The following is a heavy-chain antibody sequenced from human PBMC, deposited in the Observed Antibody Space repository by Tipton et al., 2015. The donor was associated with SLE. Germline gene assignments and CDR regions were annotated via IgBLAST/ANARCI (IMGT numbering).Heavy chain of an antibody. D-gene: IGHD3-22*01. V-gene: IGHV4-38-2*02. CDR1: GYSISSGYY. J-gene: IGHJ4*02. CDR3: ARDLWLYYYDSTEAFDY. CDR2: IYHSGST. Sequence: TLSLTCAVSGYSISSGYYWGWIRQPPGKGLEWIGSIYHSGSTNYNPSLKSRVTMSVDTSKNQFSLKLSSVTAADTAVYYCARDLWLYYYDSTEAFDYWGQGTLVTVSS.